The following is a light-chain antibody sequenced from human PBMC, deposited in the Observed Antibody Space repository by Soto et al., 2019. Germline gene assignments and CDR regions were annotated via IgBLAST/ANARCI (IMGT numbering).Light chain of an antibody. CDR2: GAS. J-gene: IGKJ4*01. Sequence: EIVLAQSPATLSLSPGERATLSCRASQSVSSYLAWYQQKPGQAPRLLIYGASNRATGIPARFSGSGSGTDFTLTISSLAPEDFAVYYCQQRSNWPLTFGGGTKVELK. CDR3: QQRSNWPLT. CDR1: QSVSSY. V-gene: IGKV3-11*01.